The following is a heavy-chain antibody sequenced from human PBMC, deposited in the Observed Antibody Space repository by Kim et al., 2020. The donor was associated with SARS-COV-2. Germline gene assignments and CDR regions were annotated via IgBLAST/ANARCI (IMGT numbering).Heavy chain of an antibody. CDR3: ARKGEVVAKYYFAY. J-gene: IGHJ4*02. D-gene: IGHD5-12*01. Sequence: PSLRSRFTISVDTSKNEFSLKLSSVTAAETAVYYCARKGEVVAKYYFAYWGQGSLVTVSS. V-gene: IGHV4-34*01.